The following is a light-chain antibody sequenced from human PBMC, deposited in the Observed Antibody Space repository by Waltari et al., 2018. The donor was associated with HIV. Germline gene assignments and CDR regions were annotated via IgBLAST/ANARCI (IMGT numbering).Light chain of an antibody. CDR1: TIETKR. CDR3: QVWDRSSEHVT. Sequence: FVLPTPPSVPWAPDQTANTPAGGKTIETKRVPGYLQRPGQAPVLVVYGDSVRPSGVPERLSGSNSGNTASLIISRVEVRDEADYFCQVWDRSSEHVTFGGGTKLTVL. J-gene: IGLJ2*01. V-gene: IGLV3-21*02. CDR2: GDS.